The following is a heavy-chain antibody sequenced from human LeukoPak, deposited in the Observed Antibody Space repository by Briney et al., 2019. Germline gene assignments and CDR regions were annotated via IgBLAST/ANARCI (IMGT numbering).Heavy chain of an antibody. D-gene: IGHD3-10*01. V-gene: IGHV3-53*01. CDR2: IYSGGST. J-gene: IGHJ4*02. CDR1: GFTVSSNY. CDR3: ARATLDYYGSGTKYYFDY. Sequence: PGGSLRLSCAASGFTVSSNYMSWVRQAPGKGLEWVSVIYSGGSTYYADSVKGRFTISRDNSKNTLYLQMNSLRAEDTAVYYCARATLDYYGSGTKYYFDYWGQGTLVTVSS.